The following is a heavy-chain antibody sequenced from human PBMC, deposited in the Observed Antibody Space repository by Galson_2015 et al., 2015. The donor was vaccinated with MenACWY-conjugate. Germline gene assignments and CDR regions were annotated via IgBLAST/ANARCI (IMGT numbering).Heavy chain of an antibody. CDR2: IDYSGST. CDR3: ARDPGSSNNIYYFDS. Sequence: LTCTVSGGSISGYYWTWIRQPPGKGLEWIGNIDYSGSTNYNPSLKSRVTTSADTSKNQFSLRLSSVTAADTAVYYCARDPGSSNNIYYFDSWGQETLVTVSS. D-gene: IGHD6-19*01. CDR1: GGSISGYY. J-gene: IGHJ4*02. V-gene: IGHV4-59*01.